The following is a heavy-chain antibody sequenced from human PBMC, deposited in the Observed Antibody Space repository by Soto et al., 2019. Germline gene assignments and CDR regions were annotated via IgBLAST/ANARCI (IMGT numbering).Heavy chain of an antibody. V-gene: IGHV3-74*01. CDR2: INSAGSST. Sequence: EVQLVESGGGLIQPGTSLRLSCAASGFTFSNVWMHWVRQAPGKGLVWVARINSAGSSTIYADSLKGRFTIYRDNAKNTPYVQMHRLSGEDTAVYYCARDLRYCSGGTCYLYYYGMDVWGPGTTVTVSS. CDR1: GFTFSNVW. CDR3: ARDLRYCSGGTCYLYYYGMDV. D-gene: IGHD2-15*01. J-gene: IGHJ6*02.